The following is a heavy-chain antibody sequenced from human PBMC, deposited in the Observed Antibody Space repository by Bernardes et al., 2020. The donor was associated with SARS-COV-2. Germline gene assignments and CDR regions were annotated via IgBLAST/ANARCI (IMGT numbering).Heavy chain of an antibody. CDR2: IYSGGNT. CDR3: AKEAPQYFDY. CDR1: GFSVSSNY. V-gene: IGHV3-66*01. Sequence: GGSLRLSCAASGFSVSSNYMTWVRQAPGKGLEWVSVIYSGGNTYYADSVKGRFTISRDNSKNTLFLQMNSLRAEDTAVYYCAKEAPQYFDYWGQGTLVTVSS. J-gene: IGHJ4*02.